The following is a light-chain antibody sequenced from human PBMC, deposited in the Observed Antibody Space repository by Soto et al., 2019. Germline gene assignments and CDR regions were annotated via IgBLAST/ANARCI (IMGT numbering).Light chain of an antibody. CDR1: SSDVGGYNY. Sequence: QSALTQPASVSGSPGQSITISCTGTSSDVGGYNYVSWYQQHPAKAPKLMIYDVSNRPSGVYNRFSGSKSGNTASLTISGRQAEDEADYCCSSYTSSSTLVFGGGTKLTVL. V-gene: IGLV2-14*01. CDR2: DVS. J-gene: IGLJ3*02. CDR3: SSYTSSSTLV.